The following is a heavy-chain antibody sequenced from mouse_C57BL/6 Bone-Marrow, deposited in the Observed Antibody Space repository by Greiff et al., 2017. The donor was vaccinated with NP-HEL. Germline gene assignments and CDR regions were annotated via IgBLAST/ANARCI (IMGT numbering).Heavy chain of an antibody. Sequence: QVQLQQPGAELVKPGASVKLSCKASGYTFTSYWMHWVKQRPGQGLEWIGMIHPNSGSTNYNEKFKSKATLTVDQSSSTAYMQLNSLTSEDSAVYYCARPTVVYWYFDVWGTGTTVTVSS. J-gene: IGHJ1*03. CDR1: GYTFTSYW. CDR2: IHPNSGST. V-gene: IGHV1-64*01. D-gene: IGHD1-1*01. CDR3: ARPTVVYWYFDV.